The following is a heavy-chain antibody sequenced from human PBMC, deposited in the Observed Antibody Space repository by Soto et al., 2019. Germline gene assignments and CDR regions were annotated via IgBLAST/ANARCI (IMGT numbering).Heavy chain of an antibody. CDR2: ISSSSSYI. D-gene: IGHD5-12*01. CDR3: ARDKGYDSRYYYYGMDV. V-gene: IGHV3-21*01. CDR1: GFTFSSYS. J-gene: IGHJ6*02. Sequence: GGSLRLSCAASGFTFSSYSMNWVRQAPGKGLEWVSSISSSSSYIYYADSVKGRFTISRDNAKNSLYLQMNSLRAEDTAVYYCARDKGYDSRYYYYGMDVWGQGTTVTVSS.